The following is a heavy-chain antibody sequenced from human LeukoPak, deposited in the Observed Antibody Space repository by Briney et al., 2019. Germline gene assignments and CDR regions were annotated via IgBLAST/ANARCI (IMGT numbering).Heavy chain of an antibody. CDR2: INHSGST. Sequence: PSETLSLTCAVYGGPFSGYYWSWIRQPPGKGLEWIGEINHSGSTNYNPSLKSRVTISVDTSKNQFSLKLSSVTAADTAVYYCARGVTIFGVVILAPYNWFDPWGQGTLVTVSS. CDR1: GGPFSGYY. J-gene: IGHJ5*02. V-gene: IGHV4-34*01. CDR3: ARGVTIFGVVILAPYNWFDP. D-gene: IGHD3-3*01.